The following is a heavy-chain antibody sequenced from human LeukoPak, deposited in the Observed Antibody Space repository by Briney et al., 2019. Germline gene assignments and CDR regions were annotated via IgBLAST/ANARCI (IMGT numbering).Heavy chain of an antibody. CDR1: GYTFTGYY. D-gene: IGHD6-19*01. Sequence: ASVKVSCKASGYTFTGYYMHWVRQAPGQGLEWMGWINPNSGGTNYAQKFQGRVTMTRDTSISTAYMELSRLRSDDTAVYYCARDHLAVAGRVDYWGQGTLVTVSS. V-gene: IGHV1-2*02. J-gene: IGHJ4*02. CDR2: INPNSGGT. CDR3: ARDHLAVAGRVDY.